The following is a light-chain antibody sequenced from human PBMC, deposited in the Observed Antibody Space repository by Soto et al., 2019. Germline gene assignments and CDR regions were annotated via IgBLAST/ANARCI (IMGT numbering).Light chain of an antibody. CDR2: GAF. Sequence: IVLTQSPGTLSLSPGERCTLSCRASQSVSSNLAWYQQKPGQAPSLLIYGAFTRATGIPARFSGTGSGTEFTLTISSLQSEDFALYYCQQYNDWPLTFGQGTKVDIK. CDR3: QQYNDWPLT. V-gene: IGKV3-15*01. J-gene: IGKJ1*01. CDR1: QSVSSN.